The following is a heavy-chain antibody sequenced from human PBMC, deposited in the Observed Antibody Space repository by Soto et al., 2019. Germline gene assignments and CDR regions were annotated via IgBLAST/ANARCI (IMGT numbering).Heavy chain of an antibody. Sequence: QVQLVQSGAEVKKPGASVKVSCKASGYTFTSYYMHWVRQAPGQGLEWMGIINPSGGSTSYAQKFQGRVTMTSDTSTSTVYMELSSLRSEDTAVYYCARDRYYDILTGETPYYYYYMDVWGKGTTVTVSS. CDR3: ARDRYYDILTGETPYYYYYMDV. J-gene: IGHJ6*03. CDR1: GYTFTSYY. V-gene: IGHV1-46*03. D-gene: IGHD3-9*01. CDR2: INPSGGST.